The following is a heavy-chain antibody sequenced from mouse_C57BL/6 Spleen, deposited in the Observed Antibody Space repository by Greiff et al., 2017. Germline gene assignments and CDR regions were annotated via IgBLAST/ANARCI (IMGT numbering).Heavy chain of an antibody. Sequence: QVQLQQPGAELVRPGSSVKLSCKASGYTFTSYWMHWVKQRPIQGLEWIGNIDPSDSETHYNQKFKDKATLTVAKSSSTAYMQLSSLTSEDSAVXCCARGDGNYPFAYWGQGTLVTVSA. CDR3: ARGDGNYPFAY. D-gene: IGHD2-1*01. CDR1: GYTFTSYW. CDR2: IDPSDSET. J-gene: IGHJ3*01. V-gene: IGHV1-52*01.